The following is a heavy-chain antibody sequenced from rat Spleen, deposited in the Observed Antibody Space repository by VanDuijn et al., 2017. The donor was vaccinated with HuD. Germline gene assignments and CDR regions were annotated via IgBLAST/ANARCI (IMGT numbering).Heavy chain of an antibody. CDR1: GYSITSSHY. CDR2: INYSGST. V-gene: IGHV3-1*01. D-gene: IGHD2-3*01. CDR3: ARYGGYNFDY. Sequence: EVQLQESGPGLVKPSQSLSLTCSVTGYSITSSHYWGWIRKFPGNKMEWMGYINYSGSTSYNPFIKSRISITRDTSKNQFFLQLTSVATEDTATYYCARYGGYNFDYWGQGVMVTVSS. J-gene: IGHJ2*01.